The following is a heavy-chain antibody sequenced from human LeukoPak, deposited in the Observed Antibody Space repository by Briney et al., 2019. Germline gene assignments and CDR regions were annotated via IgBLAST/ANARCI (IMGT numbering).Heavy chain of an antibody. J-gene: IGHJ4*02. CDR2: ISSSGSTI. CDR3: ANGVGATGDYYFDY. D-gene: IGHD1-26*01. V-gene: IGHV3-11*01. Sequence: GGSLRLSCAASGFTVSSNYMSWVRQAPGKGLEWVSYISSSGSTIYYADSVKGRFTISRDNAKNSLYLQMNSLRAEDTAVYYCANGVGATGDYYFDYWGQGTLVTVSS. CDR1: GFTVSSNY.